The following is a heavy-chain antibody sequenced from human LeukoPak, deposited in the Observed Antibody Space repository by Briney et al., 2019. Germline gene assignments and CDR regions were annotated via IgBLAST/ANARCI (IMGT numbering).Heavy chain of an antibody. CDR3: AKDLLPAAISGYYYYYGMDV. CDR1: GFTFDDYA. Sequence: GGSLRLSCAASGFTFDDYAMHWVRQAPGKGLEWVSGISWNSGSIGYADSVKGRFTISRDNAKNSLCLQMNSLRAEDTALYYCAKDLLPAAISGYYYYYGMDVWGQGTTVTVSS. V-gene: IGHV3-9*01. J-gene: IGHJ6*02. CDR2: ISWNSGSI. D-gene: IGHD2-2*01.